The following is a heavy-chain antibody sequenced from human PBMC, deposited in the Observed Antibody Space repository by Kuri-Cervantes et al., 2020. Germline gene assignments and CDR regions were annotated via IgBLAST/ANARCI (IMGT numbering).Heavy chain of an antibody. J-gene: IGHJ4*02. CDR1: GFTFDDYA. V-gene: IGHV3-9*01. D-gene: IGHD3-22*01. Sequence: SLKISCAASGFTFDDYAMHWVRQAPGKGLEWVSGISWNSGSIGYADSVKGRFTISRDNAKNSLYLQMNSLRAEDTAVYYCAKEKGITMIVVVKYYFDYWGQGTLVTVSS. CDR2: ISWNSGSI. CDR3: AKEKGITMIVVVKYYFDY.